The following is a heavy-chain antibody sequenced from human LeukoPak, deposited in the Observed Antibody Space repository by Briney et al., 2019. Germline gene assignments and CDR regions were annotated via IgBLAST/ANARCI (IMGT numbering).Heavy chain of an antibody. CDR2: MNPNSGNT. D-gene: IGHD3-22*01. Sequence: ASVKVSCKASGYTFTSYDINWVRQATGQGLEWMGWMNPNSGNTGYAQKFQGRVTMTRNTSISTAYMELSSLRSEDTAVYYCARAPNSLYDSSGYYYFYDYWGQRTLVTVSS. V-gene: IGHV1-8*01. CDR3: ARAPNSLYDSSGYYYFYDY. J-gene: IGHJ4*02. CDR1: GYTFTSYD.